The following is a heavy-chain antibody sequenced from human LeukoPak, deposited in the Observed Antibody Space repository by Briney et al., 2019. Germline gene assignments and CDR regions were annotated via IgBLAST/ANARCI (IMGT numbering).Heavy chain of an antibody. CDR2: VYYSGST. V-gene: IGHV4-59*01. CDR3: ARMYGYTYGPDY. J-gene: IGHJ4*02. CDR1: GGSISSYY. Sequence: SETLSLTCTVSGGSISSYYWNWIRQPPGKGREWIGHVYYSGSTNYSPSLKSRVTISVDTSKNQFSLNLTSVTAADTAVYYCARMYGYTYGPDYWGQGTLVTVSS. D-gene: IGHD5-12*01.